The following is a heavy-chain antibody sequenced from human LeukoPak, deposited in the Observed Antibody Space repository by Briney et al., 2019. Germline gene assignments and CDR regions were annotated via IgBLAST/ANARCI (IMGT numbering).Heavy chain of an antibody. J-gene: IGHJ5*02. D-gene: IGHD3-22*01. CDR1: GYTFTGYY. CDR2: INPNSGGA. CDR3: ARPYYYDSSGYYNWFDP. Sequence: GASVKVSCKASGYTFTGYYMHWVRQAPGQGLEWRGWINPNSGGANYAQKFQGRVTMTRDTSISTAYMELSRLRSDDTAVYYCARPYYYDSSGYYNWFDPLGPGNPGHRLL. V-gene: IGHV1-2*02.